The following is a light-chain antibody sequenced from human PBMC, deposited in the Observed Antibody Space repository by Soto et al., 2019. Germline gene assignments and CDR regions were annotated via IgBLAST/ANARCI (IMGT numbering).Light chain of an antibody. Sequence: QSVLTQPASVSGSPGQSIAISCPGTSSDVGGYTYVSWYQQYPGKAPKVLIYDVSKRPSGVSDRFSGSKSGNTASLTISGLQSEDEADYYCSSYTTSSLYVFGTGTKVTVL. CDR2: DVS. CDR3: SSYTTSSLYV. CDR1: SSDVGGYTY. J-gene: IGLJ1*01. V-gene: IGLV2-14*01.